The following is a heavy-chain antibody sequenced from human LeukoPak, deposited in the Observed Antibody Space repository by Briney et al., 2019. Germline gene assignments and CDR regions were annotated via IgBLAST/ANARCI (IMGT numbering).Heavy chain of an antibody. J-gene: IGHJ4*02. CDR1: GFTFSSYG. D-gene: IGHD5-18*01. V-gene: IGHV3-33*01. CDR2: IWYDGSNK. CDR3: ARRYTYGYYFDY. Sequence: GRSLRLSCAASGFTFSSYGMHWVRQAPGKGLEWVAVIWYDGSNKYYADSVKGRFTISRDNSKNTVYLQMNSLRAGDTALYYCARRYTYGYYFDYWGQGTLVTVSS.